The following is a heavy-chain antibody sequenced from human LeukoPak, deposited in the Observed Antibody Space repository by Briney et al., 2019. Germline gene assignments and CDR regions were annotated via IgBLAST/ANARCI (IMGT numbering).Heavy chain of an antibody. J-gene: IGHJ4*02. CDR1: GYTFTSYG. CDR3: ATDSIAAAGFDY. CDR2: ISAYNGNT. Sequence: ASVKVSCKASGYTFTSYGISWVRQAPGQGLEWMGWISAYNGNTNYAQKLQGRVTMTEDTSTDTAYMELSSLRSEDTAVYYCATDSIAAAGFDYWGQGTLVTVSS. V-gene: IGHV1-18*01. D-gene: IGHD6-13*01.